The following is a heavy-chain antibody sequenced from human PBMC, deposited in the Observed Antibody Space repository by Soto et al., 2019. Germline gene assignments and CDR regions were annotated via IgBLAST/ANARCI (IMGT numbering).Heavy chain of an antibody. CDR2: ISGSGGST. CDR1: GFTFSSYA. V-gene: IGHV3-23*01. D-gene: IGHD3-22*01. CDR3: AKGLNPHVYYDAFDI. Sequence: EVQLLESGGGLVQPGGSLRLSCAASGFTFSSYAMSWVRQDPRKGLEWVSAISGSGGSTYYADSVKGRFTISRDNSKNTLYLQMNSLRAEDTAVYYCAKGLNPHVYYDAFDIWGQGTMVTFSS. J-gene: IGHJ3*02.